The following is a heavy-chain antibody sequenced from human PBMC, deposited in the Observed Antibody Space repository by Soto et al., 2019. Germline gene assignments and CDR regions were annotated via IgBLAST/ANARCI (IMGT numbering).Heavy chain of an antibody. CDR1: GYSFTSYW. D-gene: IGHD3-22*01. Sequence: GESLKISCKGSGYSFTSYWISWVRQMPGKGMEWMGRIDPSDSYTNYSPSFQAHVTISADKSISTAYLQWSSLKASDTAMYYCASAYYFDSSGSPYSGMDVWGQGTTVTVSS. CDR3: ASAYYFDSSGSPYSGMDV. J-gene: IGHJ6*02. V-gene: IGHV5-10-1*01. CDR2: IDPSDSYT.